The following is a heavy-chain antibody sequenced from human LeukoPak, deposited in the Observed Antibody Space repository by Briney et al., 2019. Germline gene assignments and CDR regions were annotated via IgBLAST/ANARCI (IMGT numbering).Heavy chain of an antibody. CDR3: AKEGMIRGVIDY. D-gene: IGHD3-10*01. V-gene: IGHV4-59*02. CDR1: GGSVSAYY. J-gene: IGHJ4*02. Sequence: PSETLSLTCTVSGGSVSAYYWSWIRQSPGRGLEWIGYIYHSGSTNYNPSLKSRVTMSVDMSKNQFSLKLNSVTAADTAVYYCAKEGMIRGVIDYWGQGVLVTVSS. CDR2: IYHSGST.